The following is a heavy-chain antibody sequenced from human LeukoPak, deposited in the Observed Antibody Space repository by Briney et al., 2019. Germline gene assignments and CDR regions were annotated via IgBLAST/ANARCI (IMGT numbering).Heavy chain of an antibody. V-gene: IGHV1-69*05. J-gene: IGHJ3*02. D-gene: IGHD3-10*01. CDR1: GGTFSSYA. CDR2: IIPIFGTA. CDR3: ARDGARAFDI. Sequence: PVKVSCKASGGTFSSYAISWVRQAPGQGLEWMGGIIPIFGTANYAQKFQGRVTITTDESTSTAYMELSSLRSEDTAVYYCARDGARAFDIWVQGTMVTVSS.